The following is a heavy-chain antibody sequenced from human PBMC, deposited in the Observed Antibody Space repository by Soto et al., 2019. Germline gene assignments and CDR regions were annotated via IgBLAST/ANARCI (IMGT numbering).Heavy chain of an antibody. CDR2: ISWNSGSI. CDR1: GFTFSTYG. J-gene: IGHJ3*02. D-gene: IGHD3-3*02. CDR3: AKDGIERFSNDAFDI. Sequence: PVGSLRVSCAASGFTFSTYGVSWVRQAPGEGLEWVSGISWNSGSIGYADSVKGRFTISRDNAKNSLYLQMNSLRAEDTALYYCAKDGIERFSNDAFDIWGQGTMVTVSS. V-gene: IGHV3-9*01.